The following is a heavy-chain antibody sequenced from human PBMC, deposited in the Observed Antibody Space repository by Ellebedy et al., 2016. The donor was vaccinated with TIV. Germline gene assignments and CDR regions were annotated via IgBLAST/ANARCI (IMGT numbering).Heavy chain of an antibody. CDR2: ISGSGGST. D-gene: IGHD3-10*01. Sequence: GGSLRLSCAASGFTVSSNYMNWVRQAPGKGLEWVSAISGSGGSTYYADSVKGRFTISRDNSKNTLYLQMNSLRAEDTAVYSCAKDRRGSGSYSTLLDAFDIWGQGTMVTVSS. J-gene: IGHJ3*02. V-gene: IGHV3-23*01. CDR1: GFTVSSNY. CDR3: AKDRRGSGSYSTLLDAFDI.